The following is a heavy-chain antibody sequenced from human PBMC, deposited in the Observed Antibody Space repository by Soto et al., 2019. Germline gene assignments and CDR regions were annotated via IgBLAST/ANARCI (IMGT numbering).Heavy chain of an antibody. CDR1: GGSISSYY. D-gene: IGHD5-12*01. Sequence: QVQLQESGPGLVKPSETLSLTCTVSGGSISSYYWSWIRQPPGKGLEWIGYIYYSGRTNYNPSLKSRVTISVDTSKNQFSLKLSSVTAADTAVYYCARVGSKWLGPWDGDDYWGQGTLVTVSS. CDR3: ARVGSKWLGPWDGDDY. CDR2: IYYSGRT. V-gene: IGHV4-59*01. J-gene: IGHJ4*02.